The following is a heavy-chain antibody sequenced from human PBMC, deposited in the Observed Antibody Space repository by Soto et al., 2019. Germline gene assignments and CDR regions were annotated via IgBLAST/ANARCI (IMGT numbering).Heavy chain of an antibody. Sequence: SETLSLTCTVSGGSISSYYWSWIRQPPGKGLEWIGYIYYSGSTNYNPSLKSRVTISVDTSKNQFSLKLSSVTAADTALYYCERPQIRFLEWLPNYFVYWGQGILVSVSS. CDR3: ERPQIRFLEWLPNYFVY. V-gene: IGHV4-59*08. CDR2: IYYSGST. D-gene: IGHD3-3*01. CDR1: GGSISSYY. J-gene: IGHJ4*02.